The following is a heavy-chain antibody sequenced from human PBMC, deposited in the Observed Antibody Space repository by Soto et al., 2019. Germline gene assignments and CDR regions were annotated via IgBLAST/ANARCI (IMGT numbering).Heavy chain of an antibody. V-gene: IGHV3-23*01. CDR1: GFNFNTYV. D-gene: IGHD3-16*01. Sequence: LRLSCAVSGFNFNTYVMTWVRQAPGKGLEWVSGISYSGDTTYYADFVKGRFTISRDDSKNTVHLQLNSLRAEDTAVYFCAKTRGGNRPFDDWGRGTLVTVSS. CDR3: AKTRGGNRPFDD. CDR2: ISYSGDTT. J-gene: IGHJ4*02.